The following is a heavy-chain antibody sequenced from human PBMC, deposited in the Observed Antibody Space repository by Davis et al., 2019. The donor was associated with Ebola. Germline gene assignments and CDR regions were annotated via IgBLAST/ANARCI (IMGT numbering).Heavy chain of an antibody. CDR3: ARDTNKMGATKFDY. CDR1: GFTSTSYA. V-gene: IGHV3-23*01. CDR2: TSCSGGST. D-gene: IGHD1-26*01. J-gene: IGHJ4*02. Sequence: GGSLRPSCPASGFTSTSYAMSRVRQAQGPGPESVSTTSCSGGSTYYADSVKGRFTISRDNAKNSLYLQMNSLRAEDTAVYYCARDTNKMGATKFDYWGQGTLVTVSS.